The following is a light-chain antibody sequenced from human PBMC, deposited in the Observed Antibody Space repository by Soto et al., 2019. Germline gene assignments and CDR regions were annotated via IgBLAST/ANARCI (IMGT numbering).Light chain of an antibody. Sequence: EIVLTQSPGTLSLSPGERATLSCRASQSVPTNFLAWHQQKPGQPPILLIYHVSRRATGNPDRFSGSGSETVFPLTISRLEPEGVAVSYCQRYDSSWTFGQGTQVEI. CDR1: QSVPTNF. V-gene: IGKV3-20*01. J-gene: IGKJ1*01. CDR3: QRYDSSWT. CDR2: HVS.